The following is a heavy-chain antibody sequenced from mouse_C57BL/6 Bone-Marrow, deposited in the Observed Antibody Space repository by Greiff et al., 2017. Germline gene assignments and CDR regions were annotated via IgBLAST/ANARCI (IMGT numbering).Heavy chain of an antibody. J-gene: IGHJ2*01. D-gene: IGHD1-1*01. CDR3: ARSGGYYYGSRDY. Sequence: LVESGAELARPGASVKLSCKASGYTFTSYGISWVKQRTGQGLEWIGEIYPRSGNTYYNEKFKGKATLTADKSSSTAYMELRSLTSEDSAVYFCARSGGYYYGSRDYWGQGTTLTVSS. CDR2: IYPRSGNT. CDR1: GYTFTSYG. V-gene: IGHV1-81*01.